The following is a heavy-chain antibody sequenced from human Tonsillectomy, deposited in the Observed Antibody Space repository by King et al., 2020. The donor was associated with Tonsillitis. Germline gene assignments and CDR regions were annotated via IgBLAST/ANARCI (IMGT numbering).Heavy chain of an antibody. CDR3: ARSGYGHDAFDV. D-gene: IGHD5-12*01. J-gene: IGHJ3*01. CDR1: GFTFSCYS. Sequence: VQLVESGGGVVQPGRSLRLSCAASGFTFSCYSIHWVRQAPGTGLEWVALILYDGTKKYYADSVKGRFTISRDNSRNAMSLQMNCLTTEDTAIYFCARSGYGHDAFDVWGQGTMVIVSS. CDR2: ILYDGTKK. V-gene: IGHV3-30*01.